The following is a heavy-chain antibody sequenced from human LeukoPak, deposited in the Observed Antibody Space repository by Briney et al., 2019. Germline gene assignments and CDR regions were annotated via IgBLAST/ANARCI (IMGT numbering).Heavy chain of an antibody. J-gene: IGHJ5*02. D-gene: IGHD2-15*01. CDR1: GFIFSSYS. V-gene: IGHV3-48*01. Sequence: GGSLRLSCSASGFIFSSYSMNWVRQAPGKGLEWVSYISSSSTIYYADSVKGRFTISRDNAKNSLFLQMNSLRGEDTAVYFCARDRDCSGGNCYSSWFNPWGQGTLVTVSS. CDR2: ISSSSTI. CDR3: ARDRDCSGGNCYSSWFNP.